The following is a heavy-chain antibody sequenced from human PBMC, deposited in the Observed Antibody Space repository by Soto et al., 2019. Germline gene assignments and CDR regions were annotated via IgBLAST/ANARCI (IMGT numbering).Heavy chain of an antibody. Sequence: EQLVESGGGLVQPGGSLRLSCVASGLTFSTRWMHWVRQVPGKGLMWVSRINPDGTITHYADSVKGRFTLSRDNAKNTLYLEMNSLRVEDTGVYHCAKVGEGRNGLDVWGQGTTFTVS. CDR3: AKVGEGRNGLDV. V-gene: IGHV3-74*01. D-gene: IGHD3-10*01. CDR2: INPDGTIT. CDR1: GLTFSTRW. J-gene: IGHJ6*02.